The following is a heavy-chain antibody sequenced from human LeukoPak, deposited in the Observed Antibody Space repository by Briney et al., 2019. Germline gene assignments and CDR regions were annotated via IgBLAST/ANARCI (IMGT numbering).Heavy chain of an antibody. CDR1: GFTFSSYA. Sequence: PGGSLRLSCAASGFTFSSYAMHWVRQAPGKGLEWVAVISYDGSNKYYADSVKGRFTISRDNPKNTLYLQMNSLRAEDTAVYYCARDRGRDFDWLPYNWFDPWGQGTLVTVSS. CDR2: ISYDGSNK. CDR3: ARDRGRDFDWLPYNWFDP. V-gene: IGHV3-30-3*01. D-gene: IGHD3-9*01. J-gene: IGHJ5*02.